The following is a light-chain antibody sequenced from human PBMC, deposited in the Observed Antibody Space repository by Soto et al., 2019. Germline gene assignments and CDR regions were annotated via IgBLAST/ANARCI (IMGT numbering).Light chain of an antibody. Sequence: EIVLTQSPGTLSLSPGERVTLACGASQSVPANYLAWYQQKPGQAPRLLIYGASNRATGIPDRFSGSGSGTDFKLTVSRLETEAGAVYFCLQYGTPWWTFGQGARVE. J-gene: IGKJ1*01. CDR2: GAS. V-gene: IGKV3-20*01. CDR1: QSVPANY. CDR3: LQYGTPWWT.